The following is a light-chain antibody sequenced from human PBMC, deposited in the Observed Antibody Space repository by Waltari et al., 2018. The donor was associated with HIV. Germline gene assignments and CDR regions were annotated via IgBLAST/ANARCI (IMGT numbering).Light chain of an antibody. J-gene: IGLJ2*01. CDR3: SSYAGSNNVV. CDR2: EVT. Sequence: QSALTQPPSASGSPGQSVTIPCTATSSDVGAYNSVSWYQQHPGKAPKLLISEVTKRPSGVPDRFSGSKSGNTASLTVSGLQAEDEADFYCSSYAGSNNVVFGGGTKLTVL. V-gene: IGLV2-8*01. CDR1: SSDVGAYNS.